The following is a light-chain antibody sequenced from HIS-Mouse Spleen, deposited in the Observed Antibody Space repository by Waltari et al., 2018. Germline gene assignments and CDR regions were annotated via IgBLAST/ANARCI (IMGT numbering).Light chain of an antibody. CDR2: EVS. CDR1: SSDVGGYNY. Sequence: QSALTQPPSASGSPGRSVTIPCPGTSSDVGGYNYVSSYQQHPGKAPKLMIYEVSKRPSGVPDRFSGSKSGNTASLTVSGLQAEDEADYYCSSYAGSNNSLYVFGTGTKVTVL. J-gene: IGLJ1*01. V-gene: IGLV2-8*01. CDR3: SSYAGSNNSLYV.